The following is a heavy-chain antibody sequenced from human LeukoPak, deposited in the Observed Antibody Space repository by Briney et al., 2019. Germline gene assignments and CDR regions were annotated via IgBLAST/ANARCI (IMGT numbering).Heavy chain of an antibody. CDR3: ARDANSIVVVVELPDY. CDR1: GFTFSHYA. CDR2: IGHDGADK. D-gene: IGHD2-15*01. J-gene: IGHJ4*02. Sequence: GGSLRLSCAASGFTFSHYALHWVRQAPGKGLEWVALIGHDGADKYYADSVKGRFTISRDNSKNTLYLQMNSLRAEDTAVYYCARDANSIVVVVELPDYWGQGTLVTVSS. V-gene: IGHV3-30*04.